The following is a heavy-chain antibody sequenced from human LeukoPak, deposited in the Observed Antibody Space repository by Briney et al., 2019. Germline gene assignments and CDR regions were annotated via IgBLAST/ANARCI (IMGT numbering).Heavy chain of an antibody. Sequence: SETLSLTCTVSGGSISSYYWSWIRQPPGKGLEWIGYIYYSGSTNCNPSLKSRVTISVDTSKNQFSLKLSSVTAADTAVYYCAREVQVSGSFDYWGQGTLVTVSS. CDR2: IYYSGST. D-gene: IGHD1-26*01. V-gene: IGHV4-59*01. CDR3: AREVQVSGSFDY. J-gene: IGHJ4*02. CDR1: GGSISSYY.